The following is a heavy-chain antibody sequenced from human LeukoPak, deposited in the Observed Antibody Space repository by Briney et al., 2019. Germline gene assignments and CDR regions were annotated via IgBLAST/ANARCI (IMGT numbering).Heavy chain of an antibody. Sequence: SETLSLTCTVSGGSISSYYWSWIRQPPGKGLEWIGYIYYSGSTNYNPSLKSRVTISVDTSKNQFSLKLSSVTAADTAVYYCAKSTTFPYFWNFDLWGRGTLVTVSS. CDR2: IYYSGST. J-gene: IGHJ2*01. CDR1: GGSISSYY. V-gene: IGHV4-59*08. D-gene: IGHD5/OR15-5a*01. CDR3: AKSTTFPYFWNFDL.